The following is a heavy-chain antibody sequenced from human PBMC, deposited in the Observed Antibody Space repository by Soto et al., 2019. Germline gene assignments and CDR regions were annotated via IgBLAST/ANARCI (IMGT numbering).Heavy chain of an antibody. J-gene: IGHJ6*02. CDR1: GGTFSSYA. V-gene: IGHV1-69*13. Sequence: SVKVSCKASGGTFSSYAISWVRQAPGQGLEWMGGIIPIFGTANYAQKFQGRVTITADESTSTAYMELSSLRSEDTAVYYCARALRPPPVRGVIITEDYYYGMDVWGQGTTVTVSS. CDR3: ARALRPPPVRGVIITEDYYYGMDV. D-gene: IGHD3-10*01. CDR2: IIPIFGTA.